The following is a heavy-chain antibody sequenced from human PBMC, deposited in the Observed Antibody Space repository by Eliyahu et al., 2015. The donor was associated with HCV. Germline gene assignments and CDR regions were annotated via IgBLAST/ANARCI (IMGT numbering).Heavy chain of an antibody. Sequence: QVQLVESGGGVVXPGRSLRLSCXASGFTFSSYGXHXVRQXPGKGLXWVAVISYDGSNKYYADSVKGRFTISRDNSKNTLYLQMNSLRAEDTAVYYCAKRVAHIREFDYGGQGTLVTVSS. CDR3: AKRVAHIREFDY. J-gene: IGHJ4*02. CDR2: ISYDGSNK. D-gene: IGHD2-15*01. V-gene: IGHV3-30*18. CDR1: GFTFSSYG.